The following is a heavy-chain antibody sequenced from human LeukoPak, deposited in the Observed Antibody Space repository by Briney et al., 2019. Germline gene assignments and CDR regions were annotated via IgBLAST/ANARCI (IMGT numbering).Heavy chain of an antibody. CDR2: INAGNGNT. J-gene: IGHJ5*02. CDR3: ARGDGDWFDP. V-gene: IGHV1-3*01. D-gene: IGHD5-24*01. CDR1: GYTFTSYA. Sequence: GASVKVFCKASGYTFTSYAMHWVRQAPGQRLEWMGWINAGNGNTKYSQKFQGRVTITRDTSASTAYMELSSLRSEDTAVYYCARGDGDWFDPWGQGTLVTVSS.